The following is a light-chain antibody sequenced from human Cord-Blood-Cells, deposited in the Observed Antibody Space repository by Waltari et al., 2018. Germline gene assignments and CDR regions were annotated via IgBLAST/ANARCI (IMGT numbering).Light chain of an antibody. J-gene: IGLJ2*01. Sequence: QSALTQPPSASGPPGQSVTLSCTGTSIDLGGYNYVSSYQQHPGKAPKLMIYEVSKRPSGVPDRFSGSKSGNTASLTVSGLQAEDEADYYCSSYAGSNNLVFGGGTKLTVL. CDR3: SSYAGSNNLV. V-gene: IGLV2-8*01. CDR1: SIDLGGYNY. CDR2: EVS.